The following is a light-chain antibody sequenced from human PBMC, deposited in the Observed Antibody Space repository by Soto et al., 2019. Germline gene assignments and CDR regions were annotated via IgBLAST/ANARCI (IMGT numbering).Light chain of an antibody. CDR2: DAS. V-gene: IGKV3-11*01. CDR3: QQRTNWPPLT. J-gene: IGKJ4*01. CDR1: QSVGSY. Sequence: EIVLTQSPATLSLSPGERATLSCRASQSVGSYLAWYQQKAGQAPRLLIYDASNRAAGIPDRFSGSGSGTDFTLTISSLEPEDFAVYYCQQRTNWPPLTFGGGTKVEIK.